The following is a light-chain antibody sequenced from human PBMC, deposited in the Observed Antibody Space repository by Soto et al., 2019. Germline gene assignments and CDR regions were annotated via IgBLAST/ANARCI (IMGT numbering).Light chain of an antibody. CDR3: QQYGGSPRT. V-gene: IGKV3-20*01. J-gene: IGKJ1*01. CDR1: QSVSSY. CDR2: GAS. Sequence: EIVLTQSPATLSLSPGERATLSCRASQSVSSYLAWYQQKPGQAPRLLIYGASSRATGIPDRFSGSGSGTEFTLTISRLEPEDFAVYYCQQYGGSPRTFGQGTKGDI.